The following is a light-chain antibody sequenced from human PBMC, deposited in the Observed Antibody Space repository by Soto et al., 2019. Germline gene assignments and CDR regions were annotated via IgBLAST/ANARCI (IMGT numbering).Light chain of an antibody. J-gene: IGKJ5*01. Sequence: DIQMTQSPSSLSASVGDRVTTTCQASQNINNYLNWYQQKPGRAPKLLIYDASNLEAGVPSRFRGSGSGTDFTFNISRLQPEDIATYYCQQYENLPTFGQGTRLEIK. CDR3: QQYENLPT. CDR2: DAS. V-gene: IGKV1-33*01. CDR1: QNINNY.